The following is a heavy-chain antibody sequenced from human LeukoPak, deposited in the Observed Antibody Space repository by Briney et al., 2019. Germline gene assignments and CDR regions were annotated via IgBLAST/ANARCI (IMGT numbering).Heavy chain of an antibody. J-gene: IGHJ4*02. V-gene: IGHV1-18*01. CDR2: ISGYNGNT. CDR3: ARSSLQLEPPRY. Sequence: ASVKVSCKASGYTFTSYDISWVRQAPGQGLEWMGWISGYNGNTNYAQNFQVRVTMTKDTSTNTAYMELRSLRSDDTAVYYCARSSLQLEPPRYWGQGSLVTVSS. CDR1: GYTFTSYD. D-gene: IGHD1-1*01.